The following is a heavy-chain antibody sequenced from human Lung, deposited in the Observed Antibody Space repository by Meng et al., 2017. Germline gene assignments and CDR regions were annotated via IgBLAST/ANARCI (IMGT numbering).Heavy chain of an antibody. Sequence: EVSRGESGGGLVQTWASLRLSCAASGFTFSSYWMDWVRQAPGKGLVWVSRIRGDGGSIVYADSVKGRFTISRDNAKNTLFLQMNSLRAEDTAVYYCARESGYFEYWGQGILVTVSS. V-gene: IGHV3-74*03. CDR1: GFTFSSYW. CDR2: IRGDGGSI. J-gene: IGHJ4*02. CDR3: ARESGYFEY.